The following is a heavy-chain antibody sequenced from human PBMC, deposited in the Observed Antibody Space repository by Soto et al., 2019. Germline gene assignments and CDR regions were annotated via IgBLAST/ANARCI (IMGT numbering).Heavy chain of an antibody. D-gene: IGHD5-18*01. CDR2: IRQDGSEK. CDR1: GFIFENYW. J-gene: IGHJ4*02. Sequence: PGGSLRLSCAASGFIFENYWMTWVRLAPGRGLEWVANIRQDGSEKYYSDSVKGRFTISRDNSMASMFLQLNSLSAEDMALYYCARARETTMVWWQYLDSWGQGIPVTVSS. V-gene: IGHV3-7*03. CDR3: ARARETTMVWWQYLDS.